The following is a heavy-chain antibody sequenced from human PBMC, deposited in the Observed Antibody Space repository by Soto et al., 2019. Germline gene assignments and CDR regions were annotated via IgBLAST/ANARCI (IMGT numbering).Heavy chain of an antibody. CDR2: IDSNGGT. D-gene: IGHD3-10*01. V-gene: IGHV4-59*08. CDR3: VRQGFGRLHGLVDV. Sequence: QVQLQESGPGLVKPSETLSLTCTVSDDSSSSYKWSWIRKPPGRRLEWIGYIDSNGGTSYNPSLQRRVIISVEMSTKQFSLMLSAVSAADTAVFYCVRQGFGRLHGLVDVWGQGTTVTVSS. CDR1: DDSSSSYK. J-gene: IGHJ6*02.